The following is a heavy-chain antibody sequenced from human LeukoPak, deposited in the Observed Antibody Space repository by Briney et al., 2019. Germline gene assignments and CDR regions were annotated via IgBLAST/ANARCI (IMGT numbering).Heavy chain of an antibody. Sequence: GGSLRLSCAASGFTFSSYAMHWVRQAPGKGLEWVAVISYDGSNKYYADSVKGRFTISRDNSKNTLYLQMNSLRAEDTAVYYCAKQAARLLWFGELLSDGADYWGQGTLVTVSS. J-gene: IGHJ4*02. CDR2: ISYDGSNK. V-gene: IGHV3-30-3*01. CDR1: GFTFSSYA. CDR3: AKQAARLLWFGELLSDGADY. D-gene: IGHD3-10*01.